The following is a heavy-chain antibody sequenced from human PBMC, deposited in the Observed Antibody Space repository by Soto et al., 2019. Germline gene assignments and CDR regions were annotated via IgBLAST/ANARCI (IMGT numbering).Heavy chain of an antibody. V-gene: IGHV3-23*01. J-gene: IGHJ5*02. Sequence: EGQLLESGGGFVQPGGSLRLSCAASGFTFSSYAMSWVRQAPGKGLECVSGISGSGGSTYYADSVKGRFTISRDNSKNTLYLQMNSLRAEDTAVYYCAKDRGFSSSTPLGWFDPWGQGTLVTVSS. D-gene: IGHD6-13*01. CDR2: ISGSGGST. CDR3: AKDRGFSSSTPLGWFDP. CDR1: GFTFSSYA.